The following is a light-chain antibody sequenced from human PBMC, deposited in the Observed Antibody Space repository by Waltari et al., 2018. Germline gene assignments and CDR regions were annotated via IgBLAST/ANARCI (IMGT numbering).Light chain of an antibody. CDR1: QSVLYSSNNKNY. Sequence: DIVMTQSPDSLAVSLGERATINCKSSQSVLYSSNNKNYLAWFQQRPGQPPKLLIYWSCTRESGVPDRFSASGSGTDFTLTISSLQAEDVAVYYCRQYYNTPQTFGQGTRVEIK. CDR3: RQYYNTPQT. J-gene: IGKJ1*01. CDR2: WSC. V-gene: IGKV4-1*01.